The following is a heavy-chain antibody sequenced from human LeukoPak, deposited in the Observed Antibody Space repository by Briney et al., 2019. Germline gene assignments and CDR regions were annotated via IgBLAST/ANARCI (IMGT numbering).Heavy chain of an antibody. CDR2: IYYTGTT. V-gene: IGHV4-59*01. CDR3: ARAGNDWNTGYYFDY. J-gene: IGHJ4*02. CDR1: GGSFSNYF. Sequence: SETLSLTCTVSGGSFSNYFWTWIRQPPGKGLEWIGYIYYTGTTNYNPSPKSRVTISLDTSKNQLSLRLSSVTAADTALYYCARAGNDWNTGYYFDYWGQGTLVTVSS. D-gene: IGHD1/OR15-1a*01.